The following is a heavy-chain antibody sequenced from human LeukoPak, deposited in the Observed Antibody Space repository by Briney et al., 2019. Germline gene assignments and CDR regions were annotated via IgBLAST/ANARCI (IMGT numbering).Heavy chain of an antibody. D-gene: IGHD6-19*01. CDR3: ARGYSSGWYAGDWFDP. CDR2: MNPNSGNT. CDR1: GYTFTSYD. Sequence: ASVKVSCKASGYTFTSYDINWVRQATGQGPEWMGWMNPNSGNTGYAQKFQGRVTITRNTSISTAYMELSSLRSEDTAVYYCARGYSSGWYAGDWFDPWGQGTLVTVSS. J-gene: IGHJ5*02. V-gene: IGHV1-8*03.